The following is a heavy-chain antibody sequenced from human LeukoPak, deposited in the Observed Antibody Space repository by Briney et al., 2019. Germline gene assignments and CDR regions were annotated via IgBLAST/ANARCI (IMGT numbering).Heavy chain of an antibody. J-gene: IGHJ4*02. CDR3: ARDPYRLGSGYSYYFDY. CDR2: FSSSGTTI. Sequence: GGSLRLSCATSGFTSDYYMSWIRQAPGKGLEWLSYFSSSGTTIYYADSVKGRFTISRDNAKNSLYLQMNSLRAEDTAVYYCARDPYRLGSGYSYYFDYWGQGTLVTVSS. D-gene: IGHD3-22*01. CDR1: GFTSDYY. V-gene: IGHV3-11*04.